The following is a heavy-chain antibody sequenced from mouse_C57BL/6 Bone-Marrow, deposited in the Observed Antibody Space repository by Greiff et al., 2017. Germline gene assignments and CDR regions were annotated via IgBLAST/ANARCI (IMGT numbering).Heavy chain of an antibody. J-gene: IGHJ4*01. CDR3: ALYYGSSYYAMDY. CDR1: GFTFSDYG. D-gene: IGHD1-1*01. CDR2: ISSGSSTI. Sequence: EVKLVESGGGLVKPGGSLKLSCAASGFTFSDYGMHWVRQAPEKGLEWVAYISSGSSTIYYADTVKGRFTISRDNAKYTLFLQMTSLRSDDTAMYYCALYYGSSYYAMDYWGQGTSVTVSS. V-gene: IGHV5-17*01.